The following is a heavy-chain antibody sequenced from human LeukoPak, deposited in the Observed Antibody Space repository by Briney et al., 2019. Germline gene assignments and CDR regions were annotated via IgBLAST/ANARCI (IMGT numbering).Heavy chain of an antibody. CDR3: AKDEVFFGSFPYYFDY. Sequence: PGGSLRLSCAASGFTFSSYAMSWVRKAPGKGLELVSAISGSGDGTYYADSVKGRFTISRDNSKNTLYLQMNSLRAEDTAVYYCAKDEVFFGSFPYYFDYWGQGTLVTVSS. CDR2: ISGSGDGT. V-gene: IGHV3-23*01. CDR1: GFTFSSYA. D-gene: IGHD1-26*01. J-gene: IGHJ4*02.